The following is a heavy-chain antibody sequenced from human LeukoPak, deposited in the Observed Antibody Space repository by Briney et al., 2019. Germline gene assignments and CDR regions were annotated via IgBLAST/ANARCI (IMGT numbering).Heavy chain of an antibody. D-gene: IGHD3-22*01. CDR3: AKRGVVIRVILVGFHKEAYYFDS. CDR1: GITLSNYG. J-gene: IGHJ4*02. CDR2: ISDSGGST. V-gene: IGHV3-23*01. Sequence: GGSLRLSCAVSGITLSNYGMSWVRQAPGKGLEWVAGISDSGGSTKYADSVKGRFTISRDNPKNTLYLQMNSLRVEDTAVYFCAKRGVVIRVILVGFHKEAYYFDSWGQGALVTLSS.